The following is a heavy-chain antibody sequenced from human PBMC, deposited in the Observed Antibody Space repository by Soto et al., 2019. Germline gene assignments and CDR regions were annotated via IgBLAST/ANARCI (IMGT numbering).Heavy chain of an antibody. CDR2: ITDSSDTV. CDR3: ARDFGHGYYFDY. CDR1: GFSFSNYN. D-gene: IGHD3-3*01. V-gene: IGHV3-48*02. J-gene: IGHJ4*02. Sequence: GGSLRLSCVASGFSFSNYNMNWVRQAPGKGLEWVSYITDSSDTVHYADSVRGRFTISRDNAESSLYLQMNSLRDEDTAVYFCARDFGHGYYFDYWGRGTLVTVS.